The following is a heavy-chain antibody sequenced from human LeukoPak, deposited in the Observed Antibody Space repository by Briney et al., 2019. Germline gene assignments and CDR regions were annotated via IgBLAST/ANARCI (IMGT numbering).Heavy chain of an antibody. CDR2: ISGSGGGT. V-gene: IGHV3-23*01. D-gene: IGHD3-22*01. CDR1: GITLSNYA. CDR3: AKRGVVIRVILVGFHKEAYYFDS. Sequence: GGSLRLSCAVSGITLSNYAMGWVRQAPGKGLEWVAGISGSGGGTTYADSVKGRFTISRDNRKSTLYLQMNSLRAEDTAVYFCAKRGVVIRVILVGFHKEAYYFDSWGQGARVTVSS. J-gene: IGHJ4*02.